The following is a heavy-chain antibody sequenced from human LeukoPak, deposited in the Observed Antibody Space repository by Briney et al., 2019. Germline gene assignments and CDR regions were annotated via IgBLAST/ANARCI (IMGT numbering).Heavy chain of an antibody. Sequence: SETLSLTCAVYGGSFSGYYWSWIRQPPGKGLEWIGEIDHSGSTNYNPSLKSRVTISVDTSKNQFSLKLSSVTAADTAVYYCARRLYDYVWGSYRSSRFDYWGQGTLVTVSS. CDR1: GGSFSGYY. V-gene: IGHV4-34*01. CDR3: ARRLYDYVWGSYRSSRFDY. CDR2: IDHSGST. D-gene: IGHD3-16*02. J-gene: IGHJ4*02.